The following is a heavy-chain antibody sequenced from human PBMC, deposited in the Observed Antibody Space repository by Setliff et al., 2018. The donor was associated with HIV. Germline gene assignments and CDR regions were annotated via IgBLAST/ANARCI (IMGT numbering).Heavy chain of an antibody. J-gene: IGHJ4*02. CDR1: GFTFSSHW. CDR3: AKDGYSDYLNSYFDY. V-gene: IGHV3-23*01. CDR2: ITSSGVDT. Sequence: PGGSLRLSCAASGFTFSSHWMHWVRRAPGKGLEWVSGITSSGVDTYYADSVKGRFTISRDNSKDTLYLQMNSLRAEDTAVYYCAKDGYSDYLNSYFDYWGQGTLVTGS. D-gene: IGHD4-17*01.